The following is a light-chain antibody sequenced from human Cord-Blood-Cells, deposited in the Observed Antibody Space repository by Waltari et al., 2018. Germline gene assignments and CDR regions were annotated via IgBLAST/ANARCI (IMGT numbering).Light chain of an antibody. CDR2: YDS. Sequence: SYVLTQPPSVSVAPGKTARITCGGNNIGSKSVHWYQQKPGQAPVLVIYYDSARPSGIPARFSGSNSGNTATLTISRVEAGDEADYYCQVWDSSSDHYVFGTGTKVTVL. J-gene: IGLJ1*01. CDR1: NIGSKS. CDR3: QVWDSSSDHYV. V-gene: IGLV3-21*04.